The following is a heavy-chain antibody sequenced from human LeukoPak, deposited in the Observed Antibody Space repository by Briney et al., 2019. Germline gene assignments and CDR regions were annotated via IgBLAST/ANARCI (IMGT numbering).Heavy chain of an antibody. V-gene: IGHV4-30-4*01. CDR2: IYYSGST. Sequence: SETLSLTCTVSGGSISSGDYYWSWIRQPPGKGLEWIGYIYYSGSTYYNPSLKSRVTISVDTSKNQFSLKLSSVTAADTAVYYCARGDVAGYDILTGYFDYWGQGTLVTVSS. J-gene: IGHJ4*02. D-gene: IGHD3-9*01. CDR3: ARGDVAGYDILTGYFDY. CDR1: GGSISSGDYY.